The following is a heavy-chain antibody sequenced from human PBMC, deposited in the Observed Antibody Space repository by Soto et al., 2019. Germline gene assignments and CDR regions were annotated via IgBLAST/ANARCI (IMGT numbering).Heavy chain of an antibody. V-gene: IGHV3-21*01. CDR1: DFTFSTYS. J-gene: IGHJ6*02. Sequence: GGSLRLSCVASDFTFSTYSMNWVRQAPGKGLEWVAYISATSNHIYYADSLKGRFTISRDNAKSSLYLHINSLRAEETAVYFCARDSITIFGGGMDVWGQGTTVTVSS. D-gene: IGHD3-3*01. CDR2: ISATSNHI. CDR3: ARDSITIFGGGMDV.